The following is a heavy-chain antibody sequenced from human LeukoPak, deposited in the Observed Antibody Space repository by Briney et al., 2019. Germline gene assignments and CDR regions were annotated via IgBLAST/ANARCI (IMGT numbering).Heavy chain of an antibody. CDR3: TRLIWFRLKYGMDV. J-gene: IGHJ6*04. Sequence: QPGGSLKLSCAASGFTFSGSAMHWVRQASGKGLEWVGRIRSKANSYATAYAASVKGRFTISRDDSKNAAYLQMNSLKTEDTAVYYCTRLIWFRLKYGMDVWGKGTTVTVSS. CDR1: GFTFSGSA. D-gene: IGHD3-10*01. CDR2: IRSKANSYAT. V-gene: IGHV3-73*01.